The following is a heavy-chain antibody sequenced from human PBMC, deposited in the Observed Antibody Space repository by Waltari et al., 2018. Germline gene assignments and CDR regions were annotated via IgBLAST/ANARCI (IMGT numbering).Heavy chain of an antibody. D-gene: IGHD2-21*02. CDR3: VRLEDCSGPGGNCYSGDSFALDV. Sequence: QVQLQQWGAGQLQPSETLSLTCAVFGGSFSGYYWGWIRQPPGKGLEWMGEINHNGNRNYNPSLRSRITMLLDTSRSQFSLKVNSVTAADTAVYYCVRLEDCSGPGGNCYSGDSFALDVWGQGTTVTVSS. CDR1: GGSFSGYY. V-gene: IGHV4-34*02. J-gene: IGHJ6*02. CDR2: INHNGNR.